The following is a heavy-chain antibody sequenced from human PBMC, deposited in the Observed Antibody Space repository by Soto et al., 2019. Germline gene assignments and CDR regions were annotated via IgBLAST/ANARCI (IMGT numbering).Heavy chain of an antibody. J-gene: IGHJ4*02. Sequence: GSSVKVSCKASGYIFNNYVLHWVRQAPVQRLEWVGWINAGNGYTKYSQNFQGRVTITRDTSATTVYMVLYSLRSEDTAIYYCARVPAPTVSIHYFAYWGQGIMVTVSS. D-gene: IGHD4-4*01. CDR3: ARVPAPTVSIHYFAY. V-gene: IGHV1-3*01. CDR2: INAGNGYT. CDR1: GYIFNNYV.